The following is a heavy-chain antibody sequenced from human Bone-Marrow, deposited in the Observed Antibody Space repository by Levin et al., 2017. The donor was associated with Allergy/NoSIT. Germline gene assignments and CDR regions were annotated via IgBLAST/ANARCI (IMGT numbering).Heavy chain of an antibody. CDR2: LLLLLRYL. Sequence: SLLLSCAASGFTFSSYSMNWVRQAPGPFLSFFSSLLLLLRYLSSASSLKGRFTISRDNAKNSLYLQMNSLRAEDTAVYYCARDRVEGYCSGGSCYSGAFDIWGQGTMVTVSS. V-gene: IGHV3-21*01. CDR1: GFTFSSYS. CDR3: ARDRVEGYCSGGSCYSGAFDI. J-gene: IGHJ3*02. D-gene: IGHD2-15*01.